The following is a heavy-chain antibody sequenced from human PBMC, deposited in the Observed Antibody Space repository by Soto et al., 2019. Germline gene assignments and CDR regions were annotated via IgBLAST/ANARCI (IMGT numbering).Heavy chain of an antibody. J-gene: IGHJ6*02. D-gene: IGHD5-18*01. Sequence: EVQLVESGGGLVQPGGSLRLSCAASGFTFNSYWMHWVRQAPGKGLVWVSRVNGDGTTTNYADSVKGRFAIYRDNAKNPLYLQVDSLRDDDTAVYFCARGIPGHYAVDVWGQGTTVTVSS. CDR2: VNGDGTTT. CDR3: ARGIPGHYAVDV. V-gene: IGHV3-74*01. CDR1: GFTFNSYW.